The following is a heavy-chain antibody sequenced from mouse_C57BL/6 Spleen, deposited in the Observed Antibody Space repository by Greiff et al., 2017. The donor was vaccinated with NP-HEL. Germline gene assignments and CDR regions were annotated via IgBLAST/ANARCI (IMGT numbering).Heavy chain of an antibody. CDR3: ARSGDYDDLFAY. CDR2: INPSNGGT. CDR1: GYTFSSYW. Sequence: QVQLQQSGTELVKPGASVKLSCKASGYTFSSYWMHWVKQRPGQGLEWIGNINPSNGGTNYNEKFKSKATLTVDKSSSTAYMQLSSLTSEDSAVYYCARSGDYDDLFAYWGQGTLVTVSA. V-gene: IGHV1-53*01. J-gene: IGHJ3*01. D-gene: IGHD2-4*01.